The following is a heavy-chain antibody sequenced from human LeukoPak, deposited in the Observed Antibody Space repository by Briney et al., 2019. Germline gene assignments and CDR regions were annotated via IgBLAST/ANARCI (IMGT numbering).Heavy chain of an antibody. D-gene: IGHD6-13*01. V-gene: IGHV3-11*01. Sequence: PGGSLRLSCAASGFTFSDYYMSWIRQAPGKGLEWVSYISDSDNTIYYADSVKGRFAISRANAKNSLYLQMNSLRAEDTALYYCVRFVSAATAGRSTGFDSWGQGTLVTVSS. CDR2: ISDSDNTI. CDR1: GFTFSDYY. J-gene: IGHJ5*01. CDR3: VRFVSAATAGRSTGFDS.